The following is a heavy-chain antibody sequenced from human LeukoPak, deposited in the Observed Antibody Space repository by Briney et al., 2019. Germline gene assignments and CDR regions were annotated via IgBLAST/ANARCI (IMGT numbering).Heavy chain of an antibody. CDR1: GYTFTSYY. V-gene: IGHV1-46*01. J-gene: IGHJ4*02. CDR2: INPSGGST. Sequence: GASVKVSCKASGYTFTSYYMHWVRQAPGQGLEWMGIINPSGGSTSYAQKFQGRVTMTRDTSTSTVYMELSSLRSEDTAVYYCVRSRGQYGDYSGGWGQGTLVTVSS. D-gene: IGHD4-17*01. CDR3: VRSRGQYGDYSGG.